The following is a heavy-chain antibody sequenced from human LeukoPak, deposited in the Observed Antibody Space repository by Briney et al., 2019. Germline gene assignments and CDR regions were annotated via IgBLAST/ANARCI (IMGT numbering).Heavy chain of an antibody. J-gene: IGHJ4*02. Sequence: GGSLRLSCTASGFTFSNYWMSWVRRALGKGLEWVSAISGSGGSTYYADSVKGRFTISRDNSKNTLYLQMNSLRAEDTAVYYCAKDVRWFGELSLDYWGQGTLVTVSS. CDR2: ISGSGGST. CDR1: GFTFSNYW. CDR3: AKDVRWFGELSLDY. D-gene: IGHD3-10*01. V-gene: IGHV3-23*01.